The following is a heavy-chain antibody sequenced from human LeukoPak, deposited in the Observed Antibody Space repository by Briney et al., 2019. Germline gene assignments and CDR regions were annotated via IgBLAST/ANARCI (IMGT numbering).Heavy chain of an antibody. CDR2: MSYSGST. J-gene: IGHJ4*02. Sequence: PSETLSLTCSVSGGSISSYYWSWIRQPPGKGLECIGYMSYSGSTKYNPSLRSRVTISVDTSKNQFSLKLSSVTAADTAVYYCARLSSGYYCDYWGQGTLVTVSS. CDR1: GGSISSYY. CDR3: ARLSSGYYCDY. V-gene: IGHV4-59*08. D-gene: IGHD3-22*01.